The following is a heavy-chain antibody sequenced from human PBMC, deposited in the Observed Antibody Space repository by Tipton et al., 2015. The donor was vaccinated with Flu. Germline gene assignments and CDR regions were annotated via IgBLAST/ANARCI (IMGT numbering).Heavy chain of an antibody. CDR3: ARDRADDFWGGDS. V-gene: IGHV3-7*01. Sequence: SLRLSCATSGFTFSSYWMIWVRQAPGKGLEWVANIKQDGSEKYYVDSVKGRFTISRDNAKSSLFLQMNSLRVEDTAVYYRARDRADDFWGGDSWGLGTLVTVSS. CDR1: GFTFSSYW. J-gene: IGHJ4*02. CDR2: IKQDGSEK. D-gene: IGHD3-3*01.